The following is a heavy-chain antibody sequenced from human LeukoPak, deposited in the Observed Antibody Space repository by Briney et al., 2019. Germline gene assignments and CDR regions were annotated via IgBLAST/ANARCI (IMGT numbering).Heavy chain of an antibody. CDR1: GYSISSSNW. V-gene: IGHV4-28*01. Sequence: PSETLSLTCAVSGYSISSSNWWGWIRQPPGKGLEWIGYIYYSGSTYYNPSLKSRVTMSVDTSKNQFSLKLSSVTAVDTAVYYCARNPDILTGHIEEWGQGTLVTVSS. CDR3: ARNPDILTGHIEE. J-gene: IGHJ4*02. CDR2: IYYSGST. D-gene: IGHD3-9*01.